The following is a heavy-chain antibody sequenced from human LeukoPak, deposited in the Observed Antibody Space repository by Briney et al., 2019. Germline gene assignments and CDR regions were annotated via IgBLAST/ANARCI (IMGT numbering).Heavy chain of an antibody. Sequence: PGGSLRLSCAASGFTFSGYAMSWVRQAPGKGLEWVSAISGSGGSTYYADSVKGRFTISRDNSKNTLYLQMNSLRAEDMAVYYCAKGGSRPGLYNYYMDVWGKGTTVTVSS. CDR1: GFTFSGYA. J-gene: IGHJ6*03. CDR3: AKGGSRPGLYNYYMDV. CDR2: ISGSGGST. V-gene: IGHV3-23*01.